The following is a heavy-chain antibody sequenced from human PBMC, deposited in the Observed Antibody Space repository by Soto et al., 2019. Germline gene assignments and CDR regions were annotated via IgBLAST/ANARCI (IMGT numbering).Heavy chain of an antibody. J-gene: IGHJ5*02. CDR2: ISGSGGNT. CDR1: GFTFSRYA. D-gene: IGHD2-15*01. V-gene: IGHV3-23*01. CDR3: AKELTLPATDH. Sequence: GGSLRLSCAASGFTFSRYAMSWVRQAPGKGLEWVSEISGSGGNTYYADSVKGRFTISRDNSKTTLYLQMNSLRAEDTALYYCAKELTLPATDHWGQGTLVTVSS.